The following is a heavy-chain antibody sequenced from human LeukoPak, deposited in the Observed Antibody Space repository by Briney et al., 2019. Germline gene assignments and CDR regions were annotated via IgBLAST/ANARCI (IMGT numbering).Heavy chain of an antibody. J-gene: IGHJ4*02. CDR3: AKDASTIAEVIAQPDY. CDR1: GFTFNNYA. Sequence: GGSLRLSRAASGFTFNNYAMTWVRQAPGKGLEWVSTITGSGGSTYYADSVKGRFTISRSNSKNTVYLQMNSLRVEDTAVYYCAKDASTIAEVIAQPDYWGQGTLVTVSS. V-gene: IGHV3-23*01. CDR2: ITGSGGST. D-gene: IGHD2-21*01.